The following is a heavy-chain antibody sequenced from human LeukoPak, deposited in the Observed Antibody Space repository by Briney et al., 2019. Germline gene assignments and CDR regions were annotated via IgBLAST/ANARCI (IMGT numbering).Heavy chain of an antibody. J-gene: IGHJ4*02. D-gene: IGHD5-18*01. CDR2: ISDNEGTT. CDR1: GFTFNYYA. Sequence: GGSLRLSCAASGFTFNYYAMSWVRQAPGKGLEWVSGISDNEGTTYYTDSVKGRFTISRDNTKNTVYLQMNNLRADDTAVYYCARHDSFIPYWGQGTLVTVSS. CDR3: ARHDSFIPY. V-gene: IGHV3-23*01.